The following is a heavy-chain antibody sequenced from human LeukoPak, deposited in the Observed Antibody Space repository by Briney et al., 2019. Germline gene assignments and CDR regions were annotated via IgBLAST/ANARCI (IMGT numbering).Heavy chain of an antibody. CDR3: ATTYSAYCSSTSCYGQFDY. J-gene: IGHJ4*02. V-gene: IGHV3-33*01. CDR1: GFTFSSYD. CDR2: IWYDGSNK. D-gene: IGHD2-2*01. Sequence: PGGSLRLSCAASGFTFSSYDMHWVRQASGKGLEWVAVIWYDGSNKYYADSVKGRFTISRDNSKNTLYLQMNSLRAEDTAVYYCATTYSAYCSSTSCYGQFDYWGQGTLVTVSS.